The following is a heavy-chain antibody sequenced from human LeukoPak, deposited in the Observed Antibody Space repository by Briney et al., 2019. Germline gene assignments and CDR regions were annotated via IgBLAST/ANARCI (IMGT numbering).Heavy chain of an antibody. CDR2: ISGSGSST. Sequence: GGSLRLSCAASGFTVSNNHMIWVRQAPGKGLEWVSVISGSGSSTYYADSVKGRFTISRDNSKNTLYLQMNSLRAEDTAVYYCAKEMATIRAFDFWGQGTMVTVSS. D-gene: IGHD5-24*01. J-gene: IGHJ3*01. V-gene: IGHV3-23*01. CDR3: AKEMATIRAFDF. CDR1: GFTVSNNH.